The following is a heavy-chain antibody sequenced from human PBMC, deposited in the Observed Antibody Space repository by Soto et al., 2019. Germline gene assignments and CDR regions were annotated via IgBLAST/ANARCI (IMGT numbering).Heavy chain of an antibody. CDR2: IYSFGST. CDR3: AKDRYGDYGGIDY. CDR1: GGRVSDNY. Sequence: LSGAPSGGRVSDNYMNWVRQAPGKGLEWVSIIYSFGSTYYADSVKGRFTISRDTSKNTLFLQMNSLRAEDTAVYYCAKDRYGDYGGIDYWGHGTMVTVSS. V-gene: IGHV3-53*01. D-gene: IGHD4-17*01. J-gene: IGHJ4*01.